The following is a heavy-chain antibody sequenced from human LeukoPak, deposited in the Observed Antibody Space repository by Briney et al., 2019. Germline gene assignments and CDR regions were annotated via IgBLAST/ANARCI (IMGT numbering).Heavy chain of an antibody. J-gene: IGHJ4*02. D-gene: IGHD3-9*01. CDR3: VLGDILTGYWAEYFAY. CDR2: MNPNSGNT. Sequence: GASVKVSCKASGYTFTSYDINWVRQATGQGLQWMGWMNPNSGNTGYAQKFQGRVSMTTDTPTRTAYMELKSLRSDDTAVYYCVLGDILTGYWAEYFAYWGQGTLVTVSS. CDR1: GYTFTSYD. V-gene: IGHV1-8*01.